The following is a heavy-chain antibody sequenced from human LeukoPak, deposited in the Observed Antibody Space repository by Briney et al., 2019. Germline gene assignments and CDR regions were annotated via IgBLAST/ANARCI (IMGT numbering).Heavy chain of an antibody. CDR1: GFTFGSYA. CDR3: AKGPLYVLRYFDWLTGFDAFDI. J-gene: IGHJ3*02. CDR2: ISGSGGST. D-gene: IGHD3-9*01. Sequence: GGSLRLSCAASGFTFGSYAMSWVRQAPGKGLEWVSAISGSGGSTYYADSVKGRFTISRDNSKNTLYLQMNSLRAEDTAVYYCAKGPLYVLRYFDWLTGFDAFDIWGQGTMVTVSS. V-gene: IGHV3-23*01.